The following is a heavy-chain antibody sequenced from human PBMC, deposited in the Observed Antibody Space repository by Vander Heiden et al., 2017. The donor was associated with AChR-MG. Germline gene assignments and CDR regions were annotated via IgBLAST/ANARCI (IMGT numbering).Heavy chain of an antibody. D-gene: IGHD4-4*01. V-gene: IGHV4-39*01. J-gene: IGHJ5*02. Sequence: QLQLQESGPGLVKPSETLSLTCTVSGGCISGSSYYWGWIRQPPGKGVKWIGSISYSGRTYYNPSLESRVTISVDTSKNQFSLKLSSVTAADTAVYYCASSRHDYNNCFDPWGQGTLVTVSS. CDR1: GGCISGSSYY. CDR3: ASSRHDYNNCFDP. CDR2: ISYSGRT.